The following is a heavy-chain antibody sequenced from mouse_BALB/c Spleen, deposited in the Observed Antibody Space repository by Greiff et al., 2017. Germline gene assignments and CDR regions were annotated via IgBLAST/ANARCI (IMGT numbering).Heavy chain of an antibody. Sequence: DVQLVESGGGLVQPGGSLRLSCATSGFTFTDYYMSWVRQPPGKALEWLGFIRNKANGYTTEYNSSVKGRFTISRDNSQSTLYLHMNTLRAADSATYYCARAPVGSSYGWFAYWGQGTLVTVSA. CDR2: IRNKANGYTT. J-gene: IGHJ3*01. D-gene: IGHD1-1*01. CDR3: ARAPVGSSYGWFAY. CDR1: GFTFTDYY. V-gene: IGHV7-3*02.